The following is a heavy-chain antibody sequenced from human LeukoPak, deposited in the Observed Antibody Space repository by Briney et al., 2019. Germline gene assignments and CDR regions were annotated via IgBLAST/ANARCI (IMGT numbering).Heavy chain of an antibody. D-gene: IGHD2-15*01. J-gene: IGHJ4*02. V-gene: IGHV3-7*03. CDR1: GFTFSSYW. Sequence: GGSLRLSCAASGFTFSSYWMSWVRQAPGKGLEWVANIKQDGSEKYYADSVKGRFTISRDNSKNTLYLQMNSLRAEDTAVYYCARSPRGRPTLLVWGQGTLVTVSS. CDR3: ARSPRGRPTLLV. CDR2: IKQDGSEK.